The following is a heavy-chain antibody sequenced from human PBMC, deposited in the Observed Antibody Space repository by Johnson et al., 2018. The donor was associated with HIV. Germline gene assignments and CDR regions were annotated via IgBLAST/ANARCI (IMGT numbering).Heavy chain of an antibody. CDR2: IWYDGSNK. Sequence: QVQLVESGGGVVQPGRSLRLSCAASGFTFSSYGMHWVRQAPGKGLEWVAVIWYDGSNKYYADSVKGRFTISRDNSKNTLYLQMHSLRAEDTAVYYCAKDSTAGMGDAFDIWGQGTMVTVSS. D-gene: IGHD6-13*01. CDR3: AKDSTAGMGDAFDI. V-gene: IGHV3-33*06. CDR1: GFTFSSYG. J-gene: IGHJ3*02.